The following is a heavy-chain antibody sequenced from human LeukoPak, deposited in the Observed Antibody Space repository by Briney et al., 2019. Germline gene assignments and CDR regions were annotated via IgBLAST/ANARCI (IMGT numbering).Heavy chain of an antibody. V-gene: IGHV3-23*01. CDR2: ISGSGGST. J-gene: IGHJ4*02. D-gene: IGHD5-12*01. CDR1: GFTFSSYA. Sequence: GGSLRLSCAASGFTFSSYAMSWVRQAPGEGLEWVSAISGSGGSTYYADSVKGRFTISRDNSKNTLYLQMNSLRAEDTAVYYCAKMPGYTPQSRYYFDYWGQGTLVTVS. CDR3: AKMPGYTPQSRYYFDY.